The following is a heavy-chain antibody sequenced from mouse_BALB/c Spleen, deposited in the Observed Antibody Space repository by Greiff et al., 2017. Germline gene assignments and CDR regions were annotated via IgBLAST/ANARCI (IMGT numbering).Heavy chain of an antibody. D-gene: IGHD2-1*01. J-gene: IGHJ2*01. Sequence: EVKLMESGPGLVKPSQSLSLTCTVTGYSITSDYAWNWIRQFPGNKLEWMGYISDSGSTSYNPSLKSRISITRDTSKNQFFLQLNSVTTEDTATYYCAREGYGNYEGYWGQGTTLTVSS. V-gene: IGHV3-2*02. CDR2: ISDSGST. CDR3: AREGYGNYEGY. CDR1: GYSITSDYA.